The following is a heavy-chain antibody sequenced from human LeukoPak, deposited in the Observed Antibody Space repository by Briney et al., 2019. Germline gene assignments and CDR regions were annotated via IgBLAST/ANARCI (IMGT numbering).Heavy chain of an antibody. V-gene: IGHV3-20*04. CDR3: ARTSTAMVTFYYYYYMDV. J-gene: IGHJ6*03. Sequence: TGGSLRLSCAASGFTFDDYGMSWVRQAPGKGLEWVSGINWNGGSTGYADSVKGRFTISRDNAKNSLYLQMNSLRAEDTALYYCARTSTAMVTFYYYYYMDVWGKGTTVTVSS. D-gene: IGHD5-18*01. CDR2: INWNGGST. CDR1: GFTFDDYG.